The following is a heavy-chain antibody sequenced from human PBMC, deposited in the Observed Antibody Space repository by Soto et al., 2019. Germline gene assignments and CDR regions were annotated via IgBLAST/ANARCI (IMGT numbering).Heavy chain of an antibody. D-gene: IGHD6-6*01. Sequence: SVKVSCKPSGGTFSSYAISWVRQAPGQGLEWMGGIIPIFGTANYAQKFQGRVTITADESTSTAYMELSSLRSEDTAVYYCARERARALYYYYYYGMDVWGQGXTVTIYS. V-gene: IGHV1-69*13. CDR2: IIPIFGTA. J-gene: IGHJ6*02. CDR3: ARERARALYYYYYYGMDV. CDR1: GGTFSSYA.